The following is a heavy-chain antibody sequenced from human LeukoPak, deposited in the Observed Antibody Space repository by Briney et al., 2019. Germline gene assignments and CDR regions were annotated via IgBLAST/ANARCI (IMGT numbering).Heavy chain of an antibody. D-gene: IGHD3-22*01. CDR1: GFTVSSNY. V-gene: IGHV3-53*01. J-gene: IGHJ3*02. CDR3: ARELYYYDSKGRGRAFDI. CDR2: IYSGGST. Sequence: GGSLRLSCAASGFTVSSNYMSWVRQAPGKGLEWASVIYSGGSTYYADSVKGRFTISRDNSKNTLYLQMNSLRAEDTAVYYCARELYYYDSKGRGRAFDIWGQGTMVTVSS.